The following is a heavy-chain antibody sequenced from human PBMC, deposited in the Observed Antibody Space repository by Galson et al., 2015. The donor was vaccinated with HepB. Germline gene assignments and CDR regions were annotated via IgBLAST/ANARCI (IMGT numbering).Heavy chain of an antibody. Sequence: SLRLSCAASGLTFSSYGMHWVRQAPGKGLEWVAVISYDGSNKYYADSVKGRFTISRDNSKNTLYLQMNSLRAEDTAVYYCAKDQGVYESHYGMDVWGQGTTVTVSS. CDR2: ISYDGSNK. V-gene: IGHV3-30*18. D-gene: IGHD2-8*01. J-gene: IGHJ6*02. CDR3: AKDQGVYESHYGMDV. CDR1: GLTFSSYG.